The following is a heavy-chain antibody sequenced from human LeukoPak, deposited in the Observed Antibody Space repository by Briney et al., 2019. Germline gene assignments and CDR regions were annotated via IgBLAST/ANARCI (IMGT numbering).Heavy chain of an antibody. CDR2: IYYSGST. J-gene: IGHJ4*02. CDR1: GGSLGKYY. D-gene: IGHD3-22*01. Sequence: SETLYLTCNMSGGSLGKYYWSWIRQSPGEGLEWIGNIYYSGSTNYNPSLESRVTISVDTSKNEFSVKMSSVTTADTAVYYGGRSDSGGYYNEYWGQGAVVTVSA. CDR3: GRSDSGGYYNEY. V-gene: IGHV4-59*01.